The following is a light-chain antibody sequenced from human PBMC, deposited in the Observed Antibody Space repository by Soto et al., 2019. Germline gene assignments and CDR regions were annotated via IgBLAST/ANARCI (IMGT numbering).Light chain of an antibody. V-gene: IGLV2-14*01. CDR3: SSYTSSSTRV. CDR2: DVS. J-gene: IGLJ1*01. CDR1: SKDVGGYNY. Sequence: QSAPTQPAPVSGGPGPSVTLSCTGTSKDVGGYNYVSWYQQHQGKAPKLMIYDVSNRPSGVSNRFSGSKSGNTASLTISGLQAEDEADYYCSSYTSSSTRVFGTGTKVTVL.